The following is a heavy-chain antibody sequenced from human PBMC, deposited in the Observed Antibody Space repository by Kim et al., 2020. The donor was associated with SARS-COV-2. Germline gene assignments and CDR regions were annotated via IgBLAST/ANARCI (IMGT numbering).Heavy chain of an antibody. Sequence: GGSLRLSCAASGFTFSSYSMNWVRQAPGKGLEWVSSISSSSSYIYYADSVKGRFTISRDNAKNSLYLQMNSLRAEDTAVYYCARLHQTDFWLDYWGQGTLVTVSS. CDR2: ISSSSSYI. V-gene: IGHV3-21*01. D-gene: IGHD3-3*01. CDR1: GFTFSSYS. J-gene: IGHJ4*02. CDR3: ARLHQTDFWLDY.